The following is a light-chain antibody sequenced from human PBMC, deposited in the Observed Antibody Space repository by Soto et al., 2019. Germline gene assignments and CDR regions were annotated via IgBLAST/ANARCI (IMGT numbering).Light chain of an antibody. CDR1: QSISDW. J-gene: IGKJ4*01. V-gene: IGKV1-5*03. CDR2: KAS. CDR3: QQYEAFPFT. Sequence: DIPLTQSPSTLSASVGDRVTITCRASQSISDWLAWYQQKPGKAPKLLIYKASTLQSGVSSRISGRRSGTEFTLTISSLQPDDFATYYCQQYEAFPFTFGGGTRVEIK.